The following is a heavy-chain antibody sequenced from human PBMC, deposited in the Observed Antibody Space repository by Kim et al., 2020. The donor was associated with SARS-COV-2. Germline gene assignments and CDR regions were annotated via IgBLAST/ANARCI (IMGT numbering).Heavy chain of an antibody. CDR3: ARLFSCSGGCNWFDP. V-gene: IGHV5-10-1*01. D-gene: IGHD2-15*01. CDR1: GYSFTSYW. CDR2: IDPSDSYT. Sequence: GESLKISCKGSGYSFTSYWISWVRQMPGKGLEWMGRIDPSDSYTNYSPSFQGHVTISADKSISTAYLQWSSLKASDTAMYYCARLFSCSGGCNWFDPWGQGTLVTVSS. J-gene: IGHJ5*02.